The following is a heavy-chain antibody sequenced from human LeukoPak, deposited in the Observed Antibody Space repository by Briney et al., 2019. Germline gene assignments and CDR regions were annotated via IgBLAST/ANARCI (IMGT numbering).Heavy chain of an antibody. V-gene: IGHV1-69*04. CDR2: IIPILGIA. D-gene: IGHD6-13*01. CDR3: ASPIAAAGNSYYYYGMDV. Sequence: ASVKVSCKASGGTFSSYAISWVRQAPGQGLEWMGRIIPILGIANYAQKFQGRVTITADKSTSTAYMELSSLRSEDTAVYYCASPIAAAGNSYYYYGMDVWGQGTTVTVSS. J-gene: IGHJ6*02. CDR1: GGTFSSYA.